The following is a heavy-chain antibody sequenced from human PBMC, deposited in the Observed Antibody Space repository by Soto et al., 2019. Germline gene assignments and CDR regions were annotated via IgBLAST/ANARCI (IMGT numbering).Heavy chain of an antibody. CDR3: ARNLVDDYYRYFYYGMDL. D-gene: IGHD1-26*01. V-gene: IGHV4-39*01. Sequence: SETLSLTXTVSGGSFTSSTNYWGWIRQPPGKGLEWIGSVYYSGDTYYNPSLESRVTISIDTSKDQFPLKLRSVTAADTAVYYCARNLVDDYYRYFYYGMDLWGQGTTVTVSS. CDR1: GGSFTSSTNY. J-gene: IGHJ6*02. CDR2: VYYSGDT.